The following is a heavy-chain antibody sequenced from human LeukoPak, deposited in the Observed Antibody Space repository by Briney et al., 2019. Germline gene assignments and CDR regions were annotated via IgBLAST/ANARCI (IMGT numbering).Heavy chain of an antibody. Sequence: ASVKVSCKASGYTFTDYYMHWVRQAPGQGLEWMGIINPSGGSTSYAQKFQGRVTMTRDTSTSTVYMELSSLRSEDTAVYYCARDRYYGSGSHLAFDYWGQGTLVTVSS. CDR2: INPSGGST. CDR3: ARDRYYGSGSHLAFDY. J-gene: IGHJ4*02. CDR1: GYTFTDYY. V-gene: IGHV1-46*01. D-gene: IGHD3-10*01.